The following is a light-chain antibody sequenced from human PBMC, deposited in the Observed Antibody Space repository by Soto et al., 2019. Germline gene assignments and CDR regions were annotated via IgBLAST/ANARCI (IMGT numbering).Light chain of an antibody. Sequence: QSVLTQPRSVSGSPGQSVTISCTGTSSDVGGYNYVSWYQQHPGKAPKLMIYDVRKRPSGVPDRFSGSKSGNTASLTISGLQAEDEADYYCCSYAGSYTLVFGTGTKLTVL. CDR2: DVR. CDR1: SSDVGGYNY. V-gene: IGLV2-11*01. J-gene: IGLJ1*01. CDR3: CSYAGSYTLV.